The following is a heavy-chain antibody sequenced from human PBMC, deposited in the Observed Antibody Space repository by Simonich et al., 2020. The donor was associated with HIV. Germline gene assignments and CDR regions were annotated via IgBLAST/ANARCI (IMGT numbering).Heavy chain of an antibody. Sequence: QVQLQQWGAGLLKPSETLSLTCAVYGGSFSGYYWSWIRQPPGKGLEWIGETNNRGSTNYNPSLKSRVTISVDTSKNQFSLKLSSVTAADTAVYYCARRHPTTVTTPYFDYWGQGTLVTVSS. D-gene: IGHD4-17*01. CDR2: TNNRGST. J-gene: IGHJ4*02. CDR3: ARRHPTTVTTPYFDY. CDR1: GGSFSGYY. V-gene: IGHV4-34*01.